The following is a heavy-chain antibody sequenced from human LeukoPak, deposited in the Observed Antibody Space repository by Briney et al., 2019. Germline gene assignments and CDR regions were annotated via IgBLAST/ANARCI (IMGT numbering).Heavy chain of an antibody. D-gene: IGHD6-19*01. CDR2: ISSSSSYI. V-gene: IGHV3-21*01. CDR3: ARDFEEQWLVRGEAFDI. Sequence: GGSLKLSCAASGFTFSSYSMNWVRQAPGKGLEWVSSISSSSSYIYYADSVKGRFTISRDNAKNSLYLQMNSLRAEDTAVYYCARDFEEQWLVRGEAFDIWGQGTMVTVSS. J-gene: IGHJ3*02. CDR1: GFTFSSYS.